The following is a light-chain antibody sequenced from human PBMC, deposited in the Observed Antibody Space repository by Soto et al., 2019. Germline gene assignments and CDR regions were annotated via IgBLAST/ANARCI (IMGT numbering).Light chain of an antibody. Sequence: EIVMTQSPATLSVSPGERATLSCGASQPVSSNFAWYRQKPDQAPTLVIYRASTRATGIPARFSGSGSGTEFTLTISSLQSEDFAVYYCQQYNNWPYTFGQGTKLEIK. CDR1: QPVSSN. CDR3: QQYNNWPYT. CDR2: RAS. V-gene: IGKV3-15*01. J-gene: IGKJ2*01.